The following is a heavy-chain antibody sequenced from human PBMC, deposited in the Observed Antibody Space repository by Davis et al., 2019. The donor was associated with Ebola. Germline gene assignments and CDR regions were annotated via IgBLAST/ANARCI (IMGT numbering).Heavy chain of an antibody. Sequence: GESLKLSCSTSGFTFSNYAMSWVRQAPGKGLEWVSAISGSGGSTYYADSVQGRLTISRDSSKNTLYLQMNSRRAEDTAVYYCAKYGSGSLTGYYYYMDVWGKGTTVTVSS. CDR2: ISGSGGST. CDR3: AKYGSGSLTGYYYYMDV. J-gene: IGHJ6*03. CDR1: GFTFSNYA. V-gene: IGHV3-23*01. D-gene: IGHD3-10*01.